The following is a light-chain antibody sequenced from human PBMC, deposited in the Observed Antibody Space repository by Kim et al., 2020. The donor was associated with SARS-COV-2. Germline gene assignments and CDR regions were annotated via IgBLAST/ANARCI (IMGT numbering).Light chain of an antibody. Sequence: SASVGDRVTITCRASQNISGWLAWYQQKPGKAPNLLIYQASSLESGVSSRFSGSGSGTEFTLAISCLQPDDFAAYYCQQYDAYPITFGQGTKLEI. J-gene: IGKJ1*01. CDR1: QNISGW. CDR3: QQYDAYPIT. V-gene: IGKV1-5*03. CDR2: QAS.